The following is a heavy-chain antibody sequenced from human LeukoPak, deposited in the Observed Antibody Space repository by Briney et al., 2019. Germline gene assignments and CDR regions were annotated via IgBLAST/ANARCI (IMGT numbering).Heavy chain of an antibody. CDR1: GYIFTDYY. V-gene: IGHV1-2*02. D-gene: IGHD4-23*01. CDR3: AAGGGNAEYFQR. CDR2: INPNSGDT. J-gene: IGHJ1*01. Sequence: GASVKVSCKASGYIFTDYYMHWVRQAPGQGLEWMGWINPNSGDTKYTQKFQGRVTMTRDTPISTAFMELSRLTSDDTAVYYCAAGGGNAEYFQRWGQGTLVTVSS.